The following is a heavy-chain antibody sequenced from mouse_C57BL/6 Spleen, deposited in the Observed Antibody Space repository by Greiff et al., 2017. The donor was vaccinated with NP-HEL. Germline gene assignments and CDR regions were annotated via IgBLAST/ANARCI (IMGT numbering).Heavy chain of an antibody. V-gene: IGHV1-64*01. D-gene: IGHD2-4*01. Sequence: QVQLQQPGAELVKPGASVKLSCKASGYTFTSYWMHWVKQRPGQGLEWIGMIHPNSGSTNYNEKFKSKATLTVDKSSSTAYMQLSGLTSEDSAVYYCARRNYDYDWYFDVWGTGTTVTVSS. CDR2: IHPNSGST. CDR3: ARRNYDYDWYFDV. CDR1: GYTFTSYW. J-gene: IGHJ1*03.